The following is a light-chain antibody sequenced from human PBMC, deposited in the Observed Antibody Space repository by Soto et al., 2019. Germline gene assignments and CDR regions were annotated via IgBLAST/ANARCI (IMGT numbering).Light chain of an antibody. Sequence: QSALTQPASVSGSPGQSITISCTGTSSDVGGYNYVSWYQQYPGKAPQLMIFDVNDRPSGVSYRFSGSKSGNTASLTISGLQAEDEDHYYCSSYSTTSFFVFGTGTKLTVL. J-gene: IGLJ1*01. CDR2: DVN. CDR1: SSDVGGYNY. V-gene: IGLV2-14*01. CDR3: SSYSTTSFFV.